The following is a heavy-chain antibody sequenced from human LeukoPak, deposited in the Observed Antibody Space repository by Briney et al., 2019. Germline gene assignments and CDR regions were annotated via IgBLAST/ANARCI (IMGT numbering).Heavy chain of an antibody. CDR2: LNEDGSTA. CDR3: VRERTYYSDLAYKERENFDP. Sequence: GGSLSLSCAASGFTFSLYWMHWVRQGPGKGLMWVSRLNEDGSTADYADSVKGRFTMSTDSAKGKVFLEMRSLTVDDTAIYFCVRERTYYSDLAYKERENFDPWGRGRLVTVSS. D-gene: IGHD1-26*01. J-gene: IGHJ5*02. V-gene: IGHV3-74*01. CDR1: GFTFSLYW.